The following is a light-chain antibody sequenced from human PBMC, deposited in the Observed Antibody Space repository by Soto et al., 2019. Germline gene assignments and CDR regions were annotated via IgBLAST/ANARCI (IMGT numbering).Light chain of an antibody. CDR3: LQHNSYPIT. CDR2: AAS. V-gene: IGKV1-17*01. J-gene: IGKJ4*01. Sequence: DIQMTQSPSSLSASIGDIVTITCRARQGLRNYLVWYQQKRGEAPKSLIYAASSLRSGDPARFSGSRSGTAFTLTISSLQPEDFATYYCLQHNSYPITFSGGTKVEIK. CDR1: QGLRNY.